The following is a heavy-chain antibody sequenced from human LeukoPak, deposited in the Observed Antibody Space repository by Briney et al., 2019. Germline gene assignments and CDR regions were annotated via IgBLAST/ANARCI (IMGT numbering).Heavy chain of an antibody. CDR3: ARSEINDYMRF. CDR1: GYSIANGYH. V-gene: IGHV4-38-2*01. CDR2: IYQSGST. J-gene: IGHJ4*02. D-gene: IGHD4-11*01. Sequence: SETLSLTCSVSGYSIANGYHWAWVRQPPGKRLEWLGSIYQSGSTYDNLSLKSRLTMSVDTSKNQFSLTMRAVTAADTALYYCARSEINDYMRFWGQGILVTVSS.